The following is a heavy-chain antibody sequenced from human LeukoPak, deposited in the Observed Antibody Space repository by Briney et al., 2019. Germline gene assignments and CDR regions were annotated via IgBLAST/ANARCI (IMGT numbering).Heavy chain of an antibody. D-gene: IGHD3-22*01. V-gene: IGHV3-53*01. CDR1: GFTVSTKY. Sequence: PGGSLRLSCAASGFTVSTKYMSWVRQSPVKGLEWVSITYSGGVTYYADSVKGRFTISRDNSKNTLYLQMNSLRAEDTAVYYCANWEYYYDSSGYHSDYWGQGTLVTVSS. CDR2: TYSGGVT. J-gene: IGHJ4*02. CDR3: ANWEYYYDSSGYHSDY.